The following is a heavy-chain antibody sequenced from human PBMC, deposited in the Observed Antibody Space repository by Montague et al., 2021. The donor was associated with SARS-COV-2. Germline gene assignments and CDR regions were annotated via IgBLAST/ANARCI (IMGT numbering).Heavy chain of an antibody. CDR1: GGSISSSSYY. J-gene: IGHJ4*02. Sequence: SETLSLTCTVSGGSISSSSYYWGWVRQPPGKGLEWIGSIYYSGSTYYNPSLKSRVTISVDTSKNQFSLKLSSVTAADTVVYYCARGHYSSSWYGIRYYFDYWGQGTLVTVSS. CDR3: ARGHYSSSWYGIRYYFDY. CDR2: IYYSGST. D-gene: IGHD6-13*01. V-gene: IGHV4-39*01.